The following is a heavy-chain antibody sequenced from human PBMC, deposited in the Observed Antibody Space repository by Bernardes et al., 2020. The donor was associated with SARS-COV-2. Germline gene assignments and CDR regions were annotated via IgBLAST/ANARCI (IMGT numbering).Heavy chain of an antibody. CDR2: ISPSSDYI. V-gene: IGHV3-21*01. J-gene: IGHJ4*02. Sequence: GGSLRLSCVTSGFTFSTYSMHWVRQAPGRGLEWVSSISPSSDYIPYADSVRGRFTISRDNAENSLYLQMNRLRAEDTALYYCARSRVANSPDYWGQGTLVTVSS. CDR1: GFTFSTYS. CDR3: ARSRVANSPDY.